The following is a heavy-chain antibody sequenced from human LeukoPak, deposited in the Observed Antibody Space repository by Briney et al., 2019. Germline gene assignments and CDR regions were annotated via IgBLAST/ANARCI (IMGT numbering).Heavy chain of an antibody. J-gene: IGHJ4*02. Sequence: SETLSLTCTVSGGSTSSYYWSWIRQPAGKGLEWIGRIYTSGSTNYNPSLKSRVTMSVDTSKNQFSLKLSSVTAADTAVYYCAREPRTTVTSGLFDYWGQGTLVTVSS. CDR2: IYTSGST. D-gene: IGHD4-17*01. V-gene: IGHV4-4*07. CDR1: GGSTSSYY. CDR3: AREPRTTVTSGLFDY.